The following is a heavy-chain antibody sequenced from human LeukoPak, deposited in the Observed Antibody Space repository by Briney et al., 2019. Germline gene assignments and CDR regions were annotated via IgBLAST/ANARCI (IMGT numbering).Heavy chain of an antibody. CDR2: IWYDGSNK. Sequence: GGSLRLSCAASGFTFSSYGMHWVRQAPGKGLEWVAVIWYDGSNKYYADSVKGRFTISRDNSKNTLYLQMNSLRAEDTAVYYCAAITMVWGVNSYYFDFWGQGTLVTVSS. J-gene: IGHJ4*02. CDR1: GFTFSSYG. D-gene: IGHD3-10*01. CDR3: AAITMVWGVNSYYFDF. V-gene: IGHV3-33*01.